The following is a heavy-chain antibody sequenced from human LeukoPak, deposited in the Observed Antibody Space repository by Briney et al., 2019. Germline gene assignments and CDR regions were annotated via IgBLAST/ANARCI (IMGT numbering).Heavy chain of an antibody. CDR1: GYTFTSYA. Sequence: GASVKVSCKASGYTFTSYAMHWVRQAPGQRLEWMGWINAGNGNTKYSQKFQGRVTITRDTSASTAYMELSSLRSEDTAVYYCARDPDGSGSYYNVLIGDYWGQGTLVTVSS. D-gene: IGHD3-10*01. CDR2: INAGNGNT. CDR3: ARDPDGSGSYYNVLIGDY. J-gene: IGHJ4*02. V-gene: IGHV1-3*01.